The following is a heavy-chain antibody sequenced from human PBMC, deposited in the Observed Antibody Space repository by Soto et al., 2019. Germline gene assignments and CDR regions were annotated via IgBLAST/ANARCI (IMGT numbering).Heavy chain of an antibody. CDR3: AKEYYDSSGYPYFDY. V-gene: IGHV3-30*18. J-gene: IGHJ4*02. D-gene: IGHD3-22*01. Sequence: GGSLRLSCAASGFTFSGYGMHWVRQSPGKGLEWVAVISYDGSNKYYADSVKGRFTISRDNSKNTLYLQMNSLRAEDTAVYYCAKEYYDSSGYPYFDYWGQGTLVTVSS. CDR2: ISYDGSNK. CDR1: GFTFSGYG.